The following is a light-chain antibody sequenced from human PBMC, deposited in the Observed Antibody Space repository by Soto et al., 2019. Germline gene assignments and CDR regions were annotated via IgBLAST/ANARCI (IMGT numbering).Light chain of an antibody. CDR1: QSVSTTY. J-gene: IGKJ1*01. CDR3: QQYGNSPCT. Sequence: EIVLTQSPGTLSLSPGERATLSCRASQSVSTTYLAWYQQKVGQAPRLLIYGASIRATGNPDRFSGSGSGTDFTLTISRLEHEDFAVYYCQQYGNSPCTFGQGTKVEIK. V-gene: IGKV3-20*01. CDR2: GAS.